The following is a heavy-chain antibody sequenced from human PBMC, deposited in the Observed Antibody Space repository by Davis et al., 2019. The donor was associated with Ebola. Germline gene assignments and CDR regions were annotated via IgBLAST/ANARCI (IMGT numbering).Heavy chain of an antibody. CDR3: VRDPALVVTGGGWFFGL. D-gene: IGHD2-21*02. J-gene: IGHJ2*01. CDR2: ISSSSSYI. V-gene: IGHV3-21*01. Sequence: GESLKISCAASGFVFSSYVMNWVRQAPGKGLEWVSSISSSSSYIYYADSVKGRFTISRDNAKNSLYLQMNSLRAEDTAVYYCVRDPALVVTGGGWFFGLWGRGTLVTVSS. CDR1: GFVFSSYV.